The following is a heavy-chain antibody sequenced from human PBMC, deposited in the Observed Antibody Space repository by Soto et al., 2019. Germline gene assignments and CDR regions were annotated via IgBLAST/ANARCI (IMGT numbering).Heavy chain of an antibody. CDR3: ARHTPYCSGGSCYSYYYYGMDV. J-gene: IGHJ6*02. CDR2: IYPGDSDT. D-gene: IGHD2-15*01. V-gene: IGHV5-51*01. Sequence: PGESLKISCKGSGYSFTSYWIGWVRQMPGKGLEWMGIIYPGDSDTRYSPSSQGQVTISADKSISTAYLQWSSLKASDTAMYYCARHTPYCSGGSCYSYYYYGMDVWGQGTTVTVSS. CDR1: GYSFTSYW.